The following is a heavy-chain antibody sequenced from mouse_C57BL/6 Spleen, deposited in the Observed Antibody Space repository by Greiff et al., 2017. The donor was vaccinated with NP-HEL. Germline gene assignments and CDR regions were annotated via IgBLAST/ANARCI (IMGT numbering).Heavy chain of an antibody. D-gene: IGHD1-1*01. V-gene: IGHV5-9-1*02. CDR1: GFTFSSYA. CDR2: ISSGGDYI. J-gene: IGHJ1*03. Sequence: EVQGVESGEGLVKPGGSLKLSCAASGFTFSSYAMSWVRQTPEKRLEWVAYISSGGDYIYYADTVKGRFTISRDNARNTLYLQMSSLKSEDTAMYYCTRDQGYYYGSSYGYWYFDVWGTGTTVTVSS. CDR3: TRDQGYYYGSSYGYWYFDV.